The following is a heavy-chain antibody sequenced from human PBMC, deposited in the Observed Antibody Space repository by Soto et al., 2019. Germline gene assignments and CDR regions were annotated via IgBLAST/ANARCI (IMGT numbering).Heavy chain of an antibody. J-gene: IGHJ6*02. CDR2: ISGDGGST. V-gene: IGHV3-43*02. CDR3: AKDTGATIFGVVIIRDYYYGMDV. D-gene: IGHD3-3*01. Sequence: GGSLRLSCAASGFTFDDYAMHWVRQAPGKGLEWVSLISGDGGSTYYADSVKGRFTISRDNSKNALYLQMNSLRTEDTALYYCAKDTGATIFGVVIIRDYYYGMDVWGQGTTVTVSS. CDR1: GFTFDDYA.